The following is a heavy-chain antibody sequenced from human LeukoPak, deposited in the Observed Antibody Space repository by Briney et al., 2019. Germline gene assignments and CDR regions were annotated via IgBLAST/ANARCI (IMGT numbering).Heavy chain of an antibody. D-gene: IGHD3-3*01. Sequence: GGPLRLSCAASGFTFDEYAMHWVRQAPGKGLEWVSLISWDGGSTYYADSVKGRFTIFRDNSKNSLYLQMNSLRAEDTALYYCARVRLRFLEWPYFDYWGQGTLVTVSS. CDR3: ARVRLRFLEWPYFDY. V-gene: IGHV3-43D*04. J-gene: IGHJ4*02. CDR1: GFTFDEYA. CDR2: ISWDGGST.